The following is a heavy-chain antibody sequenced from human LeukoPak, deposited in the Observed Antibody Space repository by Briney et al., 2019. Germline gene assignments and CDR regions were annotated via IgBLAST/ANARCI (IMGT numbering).Heavy chain of an antibody. Sequence: GASVKVSCKASGYTFTSYAMNWVRQAPGQGLEWMGWINTNTGNPTYAQGFTGRFVFSLDTSVSTAYLQISSLKAEDTAVYYCARIDCGGDCTSRYAFDIWGQGTMVTVSS. V-gene: IGHV7-4-1*02. CDR2: INTNTGNP. D-gene: IGHD2-21*02. J-gene: IGHJ3*02. CDR3: ARIDCGGDCTSRYAFDI. CDR1: GYTFTSYA.